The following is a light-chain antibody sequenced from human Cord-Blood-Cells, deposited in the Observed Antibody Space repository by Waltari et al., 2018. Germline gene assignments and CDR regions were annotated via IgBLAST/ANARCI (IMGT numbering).Light chain of an antibody. Sequence: QSALTQPASVSGSPGQSITISCTGTSSDVGGYNYVSWYQQHPGKAPKLMIYDVSKRPSGVSNRSSGSTSGNTASLTISGLQAEDEADYYCSSYTSSSTWVFGGGTKMTVL. CDR1: SSDVGGYNY. CDR3: SSYTSSSTWV. J-gene: IGLJ3*02. V-gene: IGLV2-14*01. CDR2: DVS.